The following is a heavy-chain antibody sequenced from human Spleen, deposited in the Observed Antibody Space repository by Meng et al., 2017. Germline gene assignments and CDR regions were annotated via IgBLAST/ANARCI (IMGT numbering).Heavy chain of an antibody. Sequence: QVHLKRSGPGLVKPSGTLSLTCAVSGGSISSSNWWSWVRQPPGKGLEWIGEISQGSGRTNYNPSLKSRVTISLDKSKNQFSLNVNSVTAADTAVYYCVRNEGYSFGAWGQGTLVTVSS. D-gene: IGHD2-21*01. CDR3: VRNEGYSFGA. CDR2: ISQGSGRT. J-gene: IGHJ5*02. V-gene: IGHV4-4*02. CDR1: GGSISSSNW.